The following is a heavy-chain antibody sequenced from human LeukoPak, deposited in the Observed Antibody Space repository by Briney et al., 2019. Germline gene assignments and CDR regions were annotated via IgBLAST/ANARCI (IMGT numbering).Heavy chain of an antibody. D-gene: IGHD1-26*01. CDR1: GGSISSSSYY. CDR3: ARMVGATAYFDY. V-gene: IGHV4-39*01. CDR2: IYYSGST. J-gene: IGHJ4*02. Sequence: PSETLSLTCTVSGGSISSSSYYWGWIRQPPGKGLEWIGSIYYSGSTYYNPSLKSRVSISVDTSKNQFSLKLSSVTAADTAVYNCARMVGATAYFDYWGQGTLVTVAS.